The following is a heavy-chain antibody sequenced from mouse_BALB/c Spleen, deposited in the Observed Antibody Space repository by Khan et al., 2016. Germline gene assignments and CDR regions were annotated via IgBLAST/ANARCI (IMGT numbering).Heavy chain of an antibody. CDR1: GFDFRRYW. J-gene: IGHJ3*01. Sequence: EVKLLESGGGLVQPGGSLKLSCAASGFDFRRYWMSWVRQAPGQGLEWIGEINPDSRTINYSPSLKDKFTISRDNAKSTLYLQMSKVRSEDTALYYCARAGYYGYLAYWGQGTLVSVSA. D-gene: IGHD1-1*01. V-gene: IGHV4-1*02. CDR3: ARAGYYGYLAY. CDR2: INPDSRTI.